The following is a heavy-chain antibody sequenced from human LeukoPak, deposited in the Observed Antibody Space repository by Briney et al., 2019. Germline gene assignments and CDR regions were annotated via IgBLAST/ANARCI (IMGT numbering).Heavy chain of an antibody. Sequence: GGSLRLSCTASGFTFSNYYMDWVRQAPGKGLDWVGRIRKKANGYTTEYGASVRGRFTISRDASKNALYLQINSLITEDTALFYCVRVNTGMNSGSYHLDYWGQGTLVTLSS. J-gene: IGHJ4*02. D-gene: IGHD3-10*01. CDR1: GFTFSNYY. V-gene: IGHV3-72*01. CDR3: VRVNTGMNSGSYHLDY. CDR2: IRKKANGYTT.